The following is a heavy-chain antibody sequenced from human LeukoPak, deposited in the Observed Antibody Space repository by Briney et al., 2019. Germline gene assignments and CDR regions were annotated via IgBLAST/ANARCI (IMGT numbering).Heavy chain of an antibody. CDR1: GYTFTGYY. Sequence: ASVKVSCKASGYTFTGYYMHWVRQAPGQGLEWMGWINPNSGGTNYAQKFQGRVTMTRDTSISTAYMELSSLRSDDTAVYYCARVQGTLNYCTTTSCYDMDYWGQGTLVTVSS. CDR3: ARVQGTLNYCTTTSCYDMDY. D-gene: IGHD2-2*01. CDR2: INPNSGGT. V-gene: IGHV1-2*02. J-gene: IGHJ4*02.